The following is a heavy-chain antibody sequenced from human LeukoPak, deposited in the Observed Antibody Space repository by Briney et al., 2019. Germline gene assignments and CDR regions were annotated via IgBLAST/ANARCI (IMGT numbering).Heavy chain of an antibody. J-gene: IGHJ5*02. CDR2: IYTSGSA. Sequence: PSETLSLTCTVSGGSISSYYWSWIRQPAGKGLEWIGRIYTSGSANYNPSLTSRVTMSVDTSKNQFSLKLSSVTAADTAVYYCARDGQTKLLWFGELSGWFDPWGQGTLVTVSS. CDR3: ARDGQTKLLWFGELSGWFDP. V-gene: IGHV4-4*07. D-gene: IGHD3-10*01. CDR1: GGSISSYY.